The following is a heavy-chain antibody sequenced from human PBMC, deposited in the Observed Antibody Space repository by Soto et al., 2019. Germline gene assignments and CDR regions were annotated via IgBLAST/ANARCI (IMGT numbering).Heavy chain of an antibody. V-gene: IGHV3-23*01. Sequence: GGSLRLSCAASGFTFSSYAMSWVRQAPGKGLEWVSAISGSGGSTYYADSVKGRFTISRDNSKNTLYLQMNSLRAEDTAVYYCAKGRTGTTDNYYYYMDVWGKGTTVTVSS. J-gene: IGHJ6*03. CDR1: GFTFSSYA. D-gene: IGHD1-7*01. CDR3: AKGRTGTTDNYYYYMDV. CDR2: ISGSGGST.